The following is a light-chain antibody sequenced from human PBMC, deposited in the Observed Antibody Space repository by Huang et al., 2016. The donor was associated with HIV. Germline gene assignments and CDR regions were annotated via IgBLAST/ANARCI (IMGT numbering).Light chain of an antibody. V-gene: IGKV3-15*01. CDR3: QQYNNWPPDT. Sequence: IVMTQSPATLSVSPGERATLSCRASQSVSNSLAWYQQKPGQAPRPLIYAASTRATGIPARFSGTGSGTEFTLTISSLQSEDFAVYYCQQYNNWPPDTFGQGTKLEIK. J-gene: IGKJ2*01. CDR2: AAS. CDR1: QSVSNS.